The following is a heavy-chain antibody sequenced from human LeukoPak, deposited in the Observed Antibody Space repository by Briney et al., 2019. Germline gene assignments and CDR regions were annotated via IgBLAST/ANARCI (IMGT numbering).Heavy chain of an antibody. CDR2: VYKDGKM. CDR1: GFTVSSTY. Sequence: GGSLRLSCAASGFTVSSTYMSWVRQSPGRGLEWVSVVYKDGKMFYIDSVKGRFAISRDTFKNTVYLQMNNLRAEDTAVYYCASRHCSGGDCYFAGADPFDHWGQGTLVTVSS. J-gene: IGHJ4*02. V-gene: IGHV3-53*01. CDR3: ASRHCSGGDCYFAGADPFDH. D-gene: IGHD2-21*01.